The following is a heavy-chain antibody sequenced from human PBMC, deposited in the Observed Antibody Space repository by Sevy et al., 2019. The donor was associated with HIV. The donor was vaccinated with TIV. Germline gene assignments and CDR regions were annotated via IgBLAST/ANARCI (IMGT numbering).Heavy chain of an antibody. D-gene: IGHD5-12*01. Sequence: GGSLRLSCAASGFTFSSYSMNWVRQAPGKGLEWLSHIDSRSSNIYYADSVKGRFTVSRDNAKNSLYVQMNSLRGEDTAVYYCAREGGYTDQGMDVWGQGTTVTVSS. V-gene: IGHV3-48*01. CDR3: AREGGYTDQGMDV. CDR1: GFTFSSYS. J-gene: IGHJ6*02. CDR2: IDSRSSNI.